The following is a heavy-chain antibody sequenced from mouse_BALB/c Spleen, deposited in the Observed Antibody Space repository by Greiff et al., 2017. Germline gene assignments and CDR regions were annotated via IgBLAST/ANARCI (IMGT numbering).Heavy chain of an antibody. CDR1: GYTFTSYT. J-gene: IGHJ3*01. CDR2: INPSSGYT. Sequence: VQLQQSGAELARPGASVKMSCKASGYTFTSYTMHWVKQRPGQGLEWIGYINPSSGYTNYNQKFKDKATLTADKSSSTAYMQLSSLTSEDSAVYYCARVGKGPWFAYWGQGTLVTVSA. V-gene: IGHV1-4*01. CDR3: ARVGKGPWFAY.